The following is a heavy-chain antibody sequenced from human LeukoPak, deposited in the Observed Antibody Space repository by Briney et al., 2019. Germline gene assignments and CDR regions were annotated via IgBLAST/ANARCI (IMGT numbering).Heavy chain of an antibody. CDR1: GGSISSYY. Sequence: SETLSLTCTVSGGSISSYYWGWIRQPPGKGLEWIGSIYHSGSTYYNPSLKSRVTISVDTSKNQFSLKLSSVTAADTAVYYCARHSSDSSIWFDAFDIWGQGTMVTVSS. CDR2: IYHSGST. CDR3: ARHSSDSSIWFDAFDI. V-gene: IGHV4-38-2*02. D-gene: IGHD6-19*01. J-gene: IGHJ3*02.